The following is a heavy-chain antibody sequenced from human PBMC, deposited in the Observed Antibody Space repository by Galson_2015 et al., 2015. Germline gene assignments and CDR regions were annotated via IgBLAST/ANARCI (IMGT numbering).Heavy chain of an antibody. CDR1: GFTFSSYS. CDR3: ARWKVLVGVDV. D-gene: IGHD2-8*02. CDR2: ISSSSSTI. J-gene: IGHJ6*04. Sequence: SLRLSCAASGFTFSSYSMNWVRQAPGKGLEWVSYISSSSSTIYYADSVKGRFTISRDNAKNSLYLQTNSLRDEDTAVYYCARWKVLVGVDVWGKGTTVTVSS. V-gene: IGHV3-48*02.